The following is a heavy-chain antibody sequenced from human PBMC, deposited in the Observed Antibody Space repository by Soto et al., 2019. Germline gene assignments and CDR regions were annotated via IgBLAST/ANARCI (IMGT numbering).Heavy chain of an antibody. Sequence: EVQLVESGGGLVKPGGSLRLSCAASGFTFRSYSMNRVRQAPGKGLEWVSSISSSSIYIYYADSVKGRFTISRDNAKNSLYLQMNSLRAEDTAVYYCAREDYGDLNWYFDLWGRGTLVTVSS. J-gene: IGHJ2*01. D-gene: IGHD4-17*01. CDR1: GFTFRSYS. CDR2: ISSSSIYI. CDR3: AREDYGDLNWYFDL. V-gene: IGHV3-21*01.